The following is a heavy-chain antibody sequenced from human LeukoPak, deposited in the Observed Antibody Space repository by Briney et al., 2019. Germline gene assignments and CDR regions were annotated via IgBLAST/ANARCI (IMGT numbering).Heavy chain of an antibody. CDR2: IYHSGST. Sequence: SETLSLTCTVSGYSISSGYYWGWIRQPPGKGLGWIGSIYHSGSTYYNPSLKSRVTISVDTSKNQFSLKLSSVTAADTAVYYCARGILRYFDWPNWFDPWGQGTLVTVSS. D-gene: IGHD3-9*01. CDR1: GYSISSGYY. CDR3: ARGILRYFDWPNWFDP. V-gene: IGHV4-38-2*02. J-gene: IGHJ5*02.